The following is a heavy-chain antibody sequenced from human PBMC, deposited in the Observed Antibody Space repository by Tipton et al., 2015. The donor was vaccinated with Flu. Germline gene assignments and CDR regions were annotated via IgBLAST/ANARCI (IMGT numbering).Heavy chain of an antibody. CDR1: GGSFSGYY. J-gene: IGHJ4*02. Sequence: TLSLTCAVYGGSFSGYYWSWIRQPPGKGLEWIGEINHSGSTNYNPSLKSRVTISVDTSKNQFSLKLSSATAADTAVYYCARGGRTTVTPDYWGQGTLVTVSS. D-gene: IGHD4-11*01. CDR3: ARGGRTTVTPDY. CDR2: INHSGST. V-gene: IGHV4-34*01.